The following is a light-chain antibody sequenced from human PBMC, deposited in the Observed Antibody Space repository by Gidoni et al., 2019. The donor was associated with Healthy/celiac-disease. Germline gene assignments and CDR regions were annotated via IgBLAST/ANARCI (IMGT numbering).Light chain of an antibody. V-gene: IGKV1-5*01. CDR3: QQYNSYSHT. CDR2: DAS. CDR1: QSISSW. Sequence: DIQMTQSPSTLSASVGDRVTITCRASQSISSWLAWYQQKPGKAPKLLIYDASSLESGVPSRFSGSGSGTEFTLTISSLQPDDFATYYCQQYNSYSHTFGQGTKPEIK. J-gene: IGKJ2*01.